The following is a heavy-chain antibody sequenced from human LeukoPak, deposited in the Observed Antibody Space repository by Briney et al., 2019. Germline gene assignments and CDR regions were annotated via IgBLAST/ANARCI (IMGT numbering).Heavy chain of an antibody. J-gene: IGHJ4*02. CDR2: IYSGGST. V-gene: IGHV3-53*01. CDR1: GFTFSSYA. Sequence: PGGSLRLSCAASGFTFSSYAMSWVRQAPGKGLEWVSVIYSGGSTYYADSVKGRFTISRDNSKNTLYLQMHSLRAEDTAVYCCARTYSGYEYWGQGTLVTVSS. D-gene: IGHD5-12*01. CDR3: ARTYSGYEY.